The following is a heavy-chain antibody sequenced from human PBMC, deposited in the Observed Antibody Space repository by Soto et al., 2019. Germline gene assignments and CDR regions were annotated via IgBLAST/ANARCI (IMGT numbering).Heavy chain of an antibody. Sequence: HPGGSLRLCCAGSGFIFSGVGMSWVRQAPGKGLEWVSGITITGGTTYYTDSVKGRFTISRDSSKNTLFLQMNSLRVEDTAIYYCAKAMTTITTGLDYWGQGTLVTVSS. D-gene: IGHD4-4*01. J-gene: IGHJ4*02. CDR2: ITITGGTT. V-gene: IGHV3-23*01. CDR1: GFIFSGVG. CDR3: AKAMTTITTGLDY.